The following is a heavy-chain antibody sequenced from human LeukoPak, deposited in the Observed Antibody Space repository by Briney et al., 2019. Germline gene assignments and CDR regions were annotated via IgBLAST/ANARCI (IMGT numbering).Heavy chain of an antibody. D-gene: IGHD3-22*01. CDR2: INPNSGGT. CDR3: ARTHYDSSGYYSVQLFDY. Sequence: GASVKVSCKASGYTFTGYYMHWVRQAPGQGLEWMGWINPNSGGTNYAQKFQGRVTMTRDTSISTAYMELSRLGSDDTAVYYCARTHYDSSGYYSVQLFDYWGQGTLVTVSS. J-gene: IGHJ4*02. CDR1: GYTFTGYY. V-gene: IGHV1-2*02.